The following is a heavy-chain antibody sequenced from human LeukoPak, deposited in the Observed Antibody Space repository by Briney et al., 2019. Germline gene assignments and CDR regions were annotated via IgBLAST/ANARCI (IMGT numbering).Heavy chain of an antibody. V-gene: IGHV3-30*02. CDR2: IRYDGSNK. D-gene: IGHD3-3*01. Sequence: GGPLRLSCAASGFTFSSYGMHWVRQAPGKGLEWVAFIRYDGSNKYYADSVKGGFTISRDNSKNSLYLQMNSLRAEDTAVYYCARDAGFGVAGNDYWGQGTLVTVSS. CDR1: GFTFSSYG. CDR3: ARDAGFGVAGNDY. J-gene: IGHJ4*02.